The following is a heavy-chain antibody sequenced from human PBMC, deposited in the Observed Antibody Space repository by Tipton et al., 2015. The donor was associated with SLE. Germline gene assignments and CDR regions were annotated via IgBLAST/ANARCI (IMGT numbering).Heavy chain of an antibody. CDR1: GFTFSSYA. CDR3: AKGRWIVVPAAPFDY. CDR2: ISYDGSNK. D-gene: IGHD2-2*01. V-gene: IGHV3-30*04. J-gene: IGHJ4*02. Sequence: SLRLSCAASGFTFSSYAMHWVRQAPGKGLEWVAVISYDGSNKYYADSVKGRFTISRDNSKNTLYLQMNSLRAEDTAVYYCAKGRWIVVPAAPFDYWGQGTLVTVSS.